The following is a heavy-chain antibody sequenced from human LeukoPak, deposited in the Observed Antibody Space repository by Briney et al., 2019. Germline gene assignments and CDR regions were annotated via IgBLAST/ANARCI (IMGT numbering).Heavy chain of an antibody. J-gene: IGHJ4*02. Sequence: GGSLRLSCTVSGFTFGDYAMSWVRQAPGKGLEWVGFIRNKAYGGTTQHAATVKGRFTISRDDSKSLASLQMDSPKTEDTAVYYCTRGGIDCSGDRCYSVSLDCWGQGTLVTVSS. D-gene: IGHD2-15*01. CDR3: TRGGIDCSGDRCYSVSLDC. CDR2: IRNKAYGGTT. V-gene: IGHV3-49*04. CDR1: GFTFGDYA.